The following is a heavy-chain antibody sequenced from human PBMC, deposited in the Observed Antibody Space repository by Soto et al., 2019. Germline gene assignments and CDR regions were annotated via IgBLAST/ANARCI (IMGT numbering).Heavy chain of an antibody. CDR3: ARVSGLLYGSGSYPDY. Sequence: GGSLRLSCAASGFTFSSYSMNWVRQAPGKGLEWVSSISSSSSYIYYADSVKGRFTISRDNAKNSLYLQMNSLRAEDTAVYYCARVSGLLYGSGSYPDYWGQGTLVTVSS. J-gene: IGHJ4*02. CDR1: GFTFSSYS. V-gene: IGHV3-21*01. CDR2: ISSSSSYI. D-gene: IGHD3-10*01.